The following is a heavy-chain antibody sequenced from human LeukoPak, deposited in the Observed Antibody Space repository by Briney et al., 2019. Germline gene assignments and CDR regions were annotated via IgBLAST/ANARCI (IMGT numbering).Heavy chain of an antibody. J-gene: IGHJ2*01. V-gene: IGHV4-39*01. D-gene: IGHD5-24*01. CDR2: IYYSGST. CDR3: ARRSRVEMATAHWYFDL. CDR1: GGSISSSSYY. Sequence: SSETLSLTCTVSGGSISSSSYYWCWIRQPPGKGLEWIGSIYYSGSTYYNPSLKSRVTISVDTSKNQFSLKLSSVTAADTAVYYCARRSRVEMATAHWYFDLWGRGTLVTASS.